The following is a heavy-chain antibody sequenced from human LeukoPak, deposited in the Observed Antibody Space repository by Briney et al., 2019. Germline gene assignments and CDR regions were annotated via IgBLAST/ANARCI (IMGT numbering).Heavy chain of an antibody. CDR2: ISYSGST. CDR1: GGSISSSIYY. D-gene: IGHD3-10*01. CDR3: ARQGSYGSGSYFDY. Sequence: SETLSLTCTVSGGSISSSIYYWGWIRQPPGKGLEWIGSISYSGSTYYNPSLKSRVTISVDTSKNQFSLKLSSVTAADTAVYCCARQGSYGSGSYFDYWGQGTLVTVSS. J-gene: IGHJ4*02. V-gene: IGHV4-39*01.